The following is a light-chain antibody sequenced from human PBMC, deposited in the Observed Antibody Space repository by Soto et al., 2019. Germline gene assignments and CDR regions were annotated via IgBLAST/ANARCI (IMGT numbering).Light chain of an antibody. CDR1: QSVSSY. CDR3: QQRSNWPPT. CDR2: DAS. V-gene: IGKV3-11*01. Sequence: EIVLTQSPATLSLSPVERATLSCRASQSVSSYLAWYQQKPGQAPRLLIYDASTRATGIPARFSGSGSGTDFTLTITSLEPEDFAVYYCQQRSNWPPTFGQGTRLEIK. J-gene: IGKJ5*01.